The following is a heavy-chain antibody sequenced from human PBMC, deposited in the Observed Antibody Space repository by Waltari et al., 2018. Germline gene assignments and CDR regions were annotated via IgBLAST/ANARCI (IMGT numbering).Heavy chain of an antibody. J-gene: IGHJ4*02. V-gene: IGHV3-23*03. CDR2: IYSGGST. Sequence: EVQLLESGGGLVQPGGSLRLSCAASGFTFSCYAMSWVRQAPGKGLEWVSVIYSGGSTYYADSVKGRFTISRDNSKNTLYLQMNSLRAEDTAVYYCAKASIWGDVDYWGQGTLVTVSS. CDR3: AKASIWGDVDY. D-gene: IGHD3-16*01. CDR1: GFTFSCYA.